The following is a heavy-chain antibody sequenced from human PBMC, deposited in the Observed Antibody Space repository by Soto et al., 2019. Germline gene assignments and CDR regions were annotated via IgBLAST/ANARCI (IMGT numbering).Heavy chain of an antibody. V-gene: IGHV4-61*01. CDR2: VHSSGIT. Sequence: SKTLYLNCTVSGGSVSNDNFYWSWIRQPPGKGLEWIGYVHSSGITNYNPSLKRRVTISVDTSRNQFSLRLSSVTAADTAVYYCARGLTMGQLPSHFDHWGQGTLVTVSS. D-gene: IGHD3-16*01. CDR3: ARGLTMGQLPSHFDH. J-gene: IGHJ5*02. CDR1: GGSVSNDNFY.